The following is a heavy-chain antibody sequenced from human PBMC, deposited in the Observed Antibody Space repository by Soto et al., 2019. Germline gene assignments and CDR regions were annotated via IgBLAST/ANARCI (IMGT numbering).Heavy chain of an antibody. CDR2: IYYSGST. D-gene: IGHD3-10*01. J-gene: IGHJ5*02. V-gene: IGHV4-61*01. CDR1: GGSVSSGIYY. CDR3: ASVRVLWFGRGNNWFDP. Sequence: SETLSLTCTVSGGSVSSGIYYWSWIRHPPGKGLEWIGYIYYSGSTNYNPSLKSRVTISVDTSKNQFSLKLSSVTAAETAVYYCASVRVLWFGRGNNWFDPWGQGTMVTVYS.